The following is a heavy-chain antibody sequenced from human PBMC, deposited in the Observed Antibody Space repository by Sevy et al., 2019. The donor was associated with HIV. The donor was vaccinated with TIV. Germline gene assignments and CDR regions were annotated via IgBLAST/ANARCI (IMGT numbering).Heavy chain of an antibody. Sequence: GGSLRLSCAASGFIFRNHAMHWARQAPGKGLEWVSFIWFDGTKEYYADSVKGRFTISRENAKNTVSLQMNTLRPDDTAVYYCARGPDNSGRRLDPWGRGTVVTVSS. J-gene: IGHJ5*02. CDR3: ARGPDNSGRRLDP. CDR1: GFIFRNHA. D-gene: IGHD5-12*01. V-gene: IGHV3-30*02. CDR2: IWFDGTKE.